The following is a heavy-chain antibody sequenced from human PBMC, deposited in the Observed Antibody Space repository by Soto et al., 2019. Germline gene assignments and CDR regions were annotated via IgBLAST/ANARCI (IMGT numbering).Heavy chain of an antibody. D-gene: IGHD1-26*01. J-gene: IGHJ4*02. V-gene: IGHV4-39*01. CDR3: ARHVGTSPPGS. CDR2: MYYSGST. CDR1: GGSISSSNYH. Sequence: QLQLQESGPGLVKPSETLSLTCTVSGGSISSSNYHWGWIRQPPGKGLEWIGSMYYSGSTYYNPTIKTRVTISVARSKNQFPLKLTSATAADTAVYHCARHVGTSPPGSWGQGTLVTVSS.